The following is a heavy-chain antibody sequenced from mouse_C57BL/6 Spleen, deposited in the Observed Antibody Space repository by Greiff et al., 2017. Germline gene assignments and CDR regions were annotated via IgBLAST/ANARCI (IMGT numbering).Heavy chain of an antibody. Sequence: DVKLVESEGGLVQPGSSMKLSCTASGFTFSDYYMAWVRQVPEKGLEWVANINYDGSSTYYLDSLKSRFIISRDNAKNILYLQMSSLKSEDTATYYCARGDYGGYAMDYWGQGTSVTVSS. CDR2: INYDGSST. D-gene: IGHD1-1*01. V-gene: IGHV5-16*01. CDR1: GFTFSDYY. J-gene: IGHJ4*01. CDR3: ARGDYGGYAMDY.